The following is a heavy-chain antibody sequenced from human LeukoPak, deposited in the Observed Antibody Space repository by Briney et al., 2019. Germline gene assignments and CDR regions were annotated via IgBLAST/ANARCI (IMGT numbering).Heavy chain of an antibody. V-gene: IGHV4-39*01. D-gene: IGHD3-22*01. CDR3: ARQGGVTMIVVVWGPTGYMDV. CDR2: IYYSGST. J-gene: IGHJ6*03. Sequence: ASETLSLTCTVSGGSISSSSYYWGWIRQPPGKGLEWIGSIYYSGSTYYNPSLKSRVTISVDTSKNQFSLKLSSVTAADTAVYYCARQGGVTMIVVVWGPTGYMDVWGKGTTVTVSS. CDR1: GGSISSSSYY.